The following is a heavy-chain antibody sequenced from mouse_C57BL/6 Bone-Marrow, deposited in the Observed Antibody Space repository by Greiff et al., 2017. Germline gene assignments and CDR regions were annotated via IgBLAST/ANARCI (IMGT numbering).Heavy chain of an antibody. D-gene: IGHD1-1*01. J-gene: IGHJ4*01. Sequence: EVKLMESGGGLVKPGGSLKLSCAASGFTFSDYGMHWVRQAPEKGLEWVAYISSGSSTIYYADTVKGRFTISRDNAKNTLFLQMTSLRSEDTAMYYCARPPGSSVYYYAMDCWGQSTSVTVAS. CDR2: ISSGSSTI. V-gene: IGHV5-17*01. CDR3: ARPPGSSVYYYAMDC. CDR1: GFTFSDYG.